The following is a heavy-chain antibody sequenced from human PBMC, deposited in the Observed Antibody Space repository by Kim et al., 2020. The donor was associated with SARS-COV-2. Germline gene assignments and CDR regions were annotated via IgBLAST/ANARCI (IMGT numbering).Heavy chain of an antibody. D-gene: IGHD4-17*01. Sequence: KFQGRVTITRDTSASTAYMELSSLRSEDTAVYYCARDVSRDGDYGGWFDPWGQGTLVTVSS. J-gene: IGHJ5*02. CDR3: ARDVSRDGDYGGWFDP. V-gene: IGHV1-3*01.